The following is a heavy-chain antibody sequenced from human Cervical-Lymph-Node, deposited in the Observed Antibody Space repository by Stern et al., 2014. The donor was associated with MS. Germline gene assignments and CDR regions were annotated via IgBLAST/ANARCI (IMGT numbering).Heavy chain of an antibody. CDR2: ISYDANHK. Sequence: VQLVESGGAVVQPGRSLRLSCAASGFTFSSYGMHWVRQAPGKGLEWVAVISYDANHKYYAASLKGRFTISRDNSKNTLHLQMNSVTPDDTAIYYCARDYEDTSMLFDHWGQGTLVTVSS. CDR3: ARDYEDTSMLFDH. CDR1: GFTFSSYG. D-gene: IGHD2-8*01. V-gene: IGHV3-30*03. J-gene: IGHJ4*02.